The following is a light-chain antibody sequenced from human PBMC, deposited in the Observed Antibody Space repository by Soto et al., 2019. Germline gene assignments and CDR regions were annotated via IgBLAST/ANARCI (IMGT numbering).Light chain of an antibody. CDR2: DAS. J-gene: IGKJ1*01. Sequence: EIVLRQSPATLSLSPGERATLSCRASQSVRSYLAWYQQKPGQAPRLLIYDASNRATGIPARFSGSGSGTDFTLTISSLEPEDFAVYYCHQRSNWPWTFGQGTKVEIK. CDR3: HQRSNWPWT. V-gene: IGKV3-11*01. CDR1: QSVRSY.